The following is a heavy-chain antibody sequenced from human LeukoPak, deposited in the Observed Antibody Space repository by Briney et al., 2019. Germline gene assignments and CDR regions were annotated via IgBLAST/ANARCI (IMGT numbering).Heavy chain of an antibody. CDR1: GYTFTSYY. CDR2: INPTSGDT. CDR3: ARYGFSSVWQGGWHAFDI. D-gene: IGHD6-25*01. V-gene: IGHV1-46*01. Sequence: ASVKVSCKASGYTFTSYYVHWVRQAPGQGLEWMGIINPTSGDTDYARNFQGRVTMTRDMSTSTVYMELSSLRSEDTAVYYCARYGFSSVWQGGWHAFDIWGLGTMVTVSS. J-gene: IGHJ3*02.